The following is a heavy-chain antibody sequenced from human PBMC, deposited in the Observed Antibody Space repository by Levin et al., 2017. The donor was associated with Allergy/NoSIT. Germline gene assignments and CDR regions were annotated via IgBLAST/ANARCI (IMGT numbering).Heavy chain of an antibody. CDR3: VKEHSSGIYAPLDY. V-gene: IGHV3-11*04. J-gene: IGHJ4*02. D-gene: IGHD3-22*01. CDR2: ITDSGRTT. Sequence: GGSLRLSCAASGFTFSGYYMAWVRQAPGKGLEWISYITDSGRTTYYADSARGRFTISRDNAENSLFLQMNSLRAEDTAVYYCVKEHSSGIYAPLDYWGQGTLVTVSS. CDR1: GFTFSGYY.